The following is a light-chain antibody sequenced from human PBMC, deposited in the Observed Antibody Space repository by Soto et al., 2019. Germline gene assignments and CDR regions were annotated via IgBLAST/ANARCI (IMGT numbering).Light chain of an antibody. CDR3: QQYNNWPHT. V-gene: IGKV1-8*01. J-gene: IGKJ1*01. CDR1: QGIISY. Sequence: AIRMTQSPSSLSASTGDRVTITCRASQGIISYLAWYQQKPGKAPKLLIYAASTLQSGVPSRFSGSGSGTDFTLTISCLQSEDFAVYYCQQYNNWPHTFGQGTKVEIK. CDR2: AAS.